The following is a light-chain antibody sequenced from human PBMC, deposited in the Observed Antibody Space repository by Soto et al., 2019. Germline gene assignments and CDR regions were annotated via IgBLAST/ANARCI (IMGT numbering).Light chain of an antibody. Sequence: QSGLTQPASVSGSPGQSITISCTGTSSDVGGYNYVSWYQQHPGKAPKLMMYEVSNRPSGVSNRFSGSKSGNTASLTISGLQSEDEAEYYCNSYTSSSTVVFGTGTKLTVL. CDR2: EVS. CDR1: SSDVGGYNY. V-gene: IGLV2-14*01. CDR3: NSYTSSSTVV. J-gene: IGLJ1*01.